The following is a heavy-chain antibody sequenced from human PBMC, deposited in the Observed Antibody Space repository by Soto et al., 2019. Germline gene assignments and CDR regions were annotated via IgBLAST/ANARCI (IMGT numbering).Heavy chain of an antibody. CDR1: GVDFRGSY. D-gene: IGHD2-8*01. CDR2: ISDTGRTI. CDR3: AKNGLDNSPSAIDS. V-gene: IGHV3-23*01. Sequence: PGGSLRLSCVGSGVDFRGSYMNWIRQAPGKGLEWISYISDTGRTIHYADSVKGRFTISRDNSKNMVFLQMNSLRAEDTALYYCAKNGLDNSPSAIDSWGPGTLVTVSS. J-gene: IGHJ4*02.